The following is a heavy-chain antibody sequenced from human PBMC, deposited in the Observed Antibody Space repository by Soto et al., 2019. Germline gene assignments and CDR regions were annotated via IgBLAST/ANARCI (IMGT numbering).Heavy chain of an antibody. CDR1: GYTFTSYA. Sequence: QVQLVQSGAEVKKPGASVKVSCKASGYTFTSYAMHWVRQAPGQRLEWMGWINAGNGNTKYSQKFQGRVTITRDKSARTAYMELGSLRSEDTAVYYCAGDWEVVTAIYYYYGMDVWGQGTTVTVSS. V-gene: IGHV1-3*01. D-gene: IGHD2-21*02. J-gene: IGHJ6*02. CDR2: INAGNGNT. CDR3: AGDWEVVTAIYYYYGMDV.